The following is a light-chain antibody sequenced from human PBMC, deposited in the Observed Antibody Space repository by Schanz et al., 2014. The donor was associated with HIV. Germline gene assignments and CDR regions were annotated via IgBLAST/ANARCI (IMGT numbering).Light chain of an antibody. J-gene: IGLJ3*02. CDR1: TSDFKTNA. Sequence: QSVLTQPPSASGTPGQRVTISCSGSTSDFKTNAVLWYQQLPGAAPKLLIYNTYHRPSGVPDRFSGSDSGASASLAISGLQSEDEADYYCATWVDSLNGWVFGGGTKLTVL. CDR2: NTY. CDR3: ATWVDSLNGWV. V-gene: IGLV1-44*01.